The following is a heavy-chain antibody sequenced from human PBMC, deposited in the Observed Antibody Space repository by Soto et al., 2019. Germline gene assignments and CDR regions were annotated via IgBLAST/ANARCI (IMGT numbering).Heavy chain of an antibody. V-gene: IGHV3-23*01. D-gene: IGHD3-3*01. CDR3: AKGDLWSSYYMHYYCGMDV. CDR1: GFTFSSYA. J-gene: IGHJ6*02. CDR2: ISGSGGST. Sequence: PGGSLRLSCAASGFTFSSYAMSWVRQAPGKGLEWVSAISGSGGSTYYADSVKGRFTISRDNSKNTLYLQMNSLRAEDTAVYYCAKGDLWSSYYMHYYCGMDVWGQGTTVTVSS.